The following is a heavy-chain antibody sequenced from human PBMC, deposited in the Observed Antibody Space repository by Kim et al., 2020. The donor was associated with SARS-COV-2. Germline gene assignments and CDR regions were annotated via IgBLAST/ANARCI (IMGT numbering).Heavy chain of an antibody. CDR3: AKQPDDYVWGSYRYQTSTGSYYFDY. V-gene: IGHV3-9*01. J-gene: IGHJ4*02. D-gene: IGHD3-16*02. CDR2: ISWNSGSI. CDR1: GFTFGDYA. Sequence: GGSLRLSCAAYGFTFGDYAMHWVRQAPGKGLEWVSGISWNSGSIGYADSVKGRFTISRDNAKNSLYLQMNSLRAEDTALYYCAKQPDDYVWGSYRYQTSTGSYYFDYWGQGTLVTVSS.